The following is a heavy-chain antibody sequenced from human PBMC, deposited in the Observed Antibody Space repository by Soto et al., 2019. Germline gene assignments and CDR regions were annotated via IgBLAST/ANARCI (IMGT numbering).Heavy chain of an antibody. CDR2: ISAHNCNT. CDR3: ARGRYGDY. D-gene: IGHD1-1*01. Sequence: QVHLVQSGAEVKKPGASVKVSCKGSGYAFTTYGITWVRQAPGQGLEWMGWISAHNCNTNYAQKLQGRVTVTRDTSTSTAYMELRSLRSDDTAVYYCARGRYGDYWGQGALVTVSS. J-gene: IGHJ4*02. V-gene: IGHV1-18*01. CDR1: GYAFTTYG.